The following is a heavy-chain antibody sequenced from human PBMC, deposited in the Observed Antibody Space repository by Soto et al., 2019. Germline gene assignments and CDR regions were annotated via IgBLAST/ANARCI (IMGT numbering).Heavy chain of an antibody. D-gene: IGHD2-15*01. CDR3: ARVYLGSSRYCSGGSCYFKNWFDP. V-gene: IGHV4-59*01. CDR2: IYYSGST. Sequence: PSETLSLTCTVSGGFISSYYWSWIRQPPGKGLEWIGYIYYSGSTNYNPSLKSRVTISVDTSKNQFSLKLSSVTAADTAVYYCARVYLGSSRYCSGGSCYFKNWFDPWGQGTLVTVSS. CDR1: GGFISSYY. J-gene: IGHJ5*02.